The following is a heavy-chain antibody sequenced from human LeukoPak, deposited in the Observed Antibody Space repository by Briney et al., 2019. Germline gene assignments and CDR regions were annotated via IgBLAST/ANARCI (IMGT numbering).Heavy chain of an antibody. D-gene: IGHD4-23*01. V-gene: IGHV1-2*02. CDR3: ARTLRTTVVTPGY. Sequence: GASVKVSCKASGYTFTGYYMHWVRQAPGQGLEWKGWINPNSGGTNYAQKFQGRVTMTRDTSISTAYMELSRLRSDDTAVYYCARTLRTTVVTPGYWGQGTLVTVSS. CDR1: GYTFTGYY. CDR2: INPNSGGT. J-gene: IGHJ4*02.